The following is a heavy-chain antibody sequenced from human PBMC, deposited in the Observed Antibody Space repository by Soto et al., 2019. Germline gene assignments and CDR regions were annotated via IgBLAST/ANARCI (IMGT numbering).Heavy chain of an antibody. D-gene: IGHD3-22*01. V-gene: IGHV4-31*03. CDR3: ARAYRDYDSSGYYNYSFDY. J-gene: IGHJ4*02. Sequence: SETLSLTCTVSGGSISGGGYYWSWLRQHPGKGLEWIGYIYYSGSTYYNPSLKSRVTISVDTSKNQFSLKLSSVTAADTAVYYCARAYRDYDSSGYYNYSFDYWGQGTLVTVSS. CDR2: IYYSGST. CDR1: GGSISGGGYY.